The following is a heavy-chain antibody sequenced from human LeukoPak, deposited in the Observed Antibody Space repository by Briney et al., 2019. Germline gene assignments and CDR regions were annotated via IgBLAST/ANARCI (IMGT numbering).Heavy chain of an antibody. V-gene: IGHV1-69*05. CDR3: AREGVRRGSNIVVVVAARPGAFDI. D-gene: IGHD2-15*01. J-gene: IGHJ3*02. Sequence: SVKVSCKASGGTFSSYAISWVRQAPGQGLEWMGRIIPIFGTANYAQKFQGTVTITTDESTSTGYMELSSLRSEDTAVYYCAREGVRRGSNIVVVVAARPGAFDIWGQGTMVTVSS. CDR1: GGTFSSYA. CDR2: IIPIFGTA.